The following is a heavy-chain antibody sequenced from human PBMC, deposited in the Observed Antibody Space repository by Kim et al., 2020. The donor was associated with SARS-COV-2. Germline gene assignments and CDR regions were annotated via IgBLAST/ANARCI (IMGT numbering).Heavy chain of an antibody. CDR3: ARFTPTENWFDP. Sequence: SETLSLTCTVSGGSVSSGSYYWSWIRQPPGKGLEWIGYIYYSGSTNYNPSLKSRVTISVDTSKNQFSLKLSSVTAADTAVYYCARFTPTENWFDPWGQGTLVTVSS. V-gene: IGHV4-61*01. CDR2: IYYSGST. J-gene: IGHJ5*02. D-gene: IGHD2-15*01. CDR1: GGSVSSGSYY.